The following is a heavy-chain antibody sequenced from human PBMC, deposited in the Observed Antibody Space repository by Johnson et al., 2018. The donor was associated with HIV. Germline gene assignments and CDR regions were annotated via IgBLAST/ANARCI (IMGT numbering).Heavy chain of an antibody. D-gene: IGHD6-13*01. J-gene: IGHJ3*02. CDR1: GFTFSSYG. CDR3: VKDTWGRSWSDDALDI. CDR2: IRYDGSTK. Sequence: QVQLVESGGGVVQPGGSLRLSCAASGFTFSSYGMHWVRQAPGKGLEWVAFIRYDGSTKYYADSVKARFTIYRDNSKNTLYLQMNRLRAVDTAGYYCVKDTWGRSWSDDALDIWDQGTMVPVSS. V-gene: IGHV3-30*02.